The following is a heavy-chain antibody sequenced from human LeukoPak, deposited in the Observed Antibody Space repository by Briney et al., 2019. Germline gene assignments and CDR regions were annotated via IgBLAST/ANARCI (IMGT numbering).Heavy chain of an antibody. CDR2: IYYSGST. D-gene: IGHD3-10*01. J-gene: IGHJ3*02. Sequence: SETLSLTCTVSGGSITSGDYYWSWIRQPPGKGLEWIGYIYYSGSTYYNPSLKSRVTISVDTSKNQFSLKLSSVTAADTAVYYCARGGPVVRGIKLNPLDAFDIWGQGTMVTVSS. CDR3: ARGGPVVRGIKLNPLDAFDI. CDR1: GGSITSGDYY. V-gene: IGHV4-30-4*01.